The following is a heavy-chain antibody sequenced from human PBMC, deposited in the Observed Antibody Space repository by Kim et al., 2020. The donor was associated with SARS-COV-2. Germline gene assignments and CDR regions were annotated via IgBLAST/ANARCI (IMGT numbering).Heavy chain of an antibody. D-gene: IGHD1-26*01. J-gene: IGHJ4*02. CDR3: VREASGSHYPGDY. Sequence: YAQRFQGRVTMTRDTSTSTVYMELSGLRSDDTAVYYCVREASGSHYPGDYWGQGTLVTVSS. V-gene: IGHV1-46*01.